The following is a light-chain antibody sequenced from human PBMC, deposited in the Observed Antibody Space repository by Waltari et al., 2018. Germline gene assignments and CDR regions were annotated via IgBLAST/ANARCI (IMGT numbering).Light chain of an antibody. CDR3: CSYESAVV. V-gene: IGLV2-23*01. CDR1: STNIGTYNL. J-gene: IGLJ2*01. Sequence: QSALTQPASVSGSPGQSLTISCTVISTNIGTYNLASWYQQYPARHPKLILYDDINRPLGVSSPFNRPSGVSSRFSGSRSDNTASPTVSGLQAEDEAHYYCCSYESAVVFGGGTKLTVL. CDR2: DDI.